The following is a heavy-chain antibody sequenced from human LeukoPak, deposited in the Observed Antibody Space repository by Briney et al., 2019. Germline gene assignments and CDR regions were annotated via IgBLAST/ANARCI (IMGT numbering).Heavy chain of an antibody. CDR3: ARTYDSSGYYTE. CDR2: IYTSGST. V-gene: IGHV4-61*02. J-gene: IGHJ4*02. D-gene: IGHD3-22*01. Sequence: PSQTLSLTCTVSGGSISSGSYYWSWIRQPAGKGLEWIGRIYTSGSTNYNPSLKSRVTISVDTSKNQFSLKLSSVTAADTAVYYCARTYDSSGYYTEWGQGTLVTVSS. CDR1: GGSISSGSYY.